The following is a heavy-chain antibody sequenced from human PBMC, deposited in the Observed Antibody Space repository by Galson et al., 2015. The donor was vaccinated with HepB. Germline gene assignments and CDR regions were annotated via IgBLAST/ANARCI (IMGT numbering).Heavy chain of an antibody. V-gene: IGHV1-2*02. D-gene: IGHD2-2*01. CDR2: INPNSGGT. J-gene: IGHJ6*03. CDR3: ARESRSIPAASVYYYYYMDV. Sequence: SVKVSCKASGYTFTGYYMHWVRQAPGQGLEWMGWINPNSGGTNYAQKFQGRVTMTRDTSISTAYMELSRLRSDDTAVYYCARESRSIPAASVYYYYYMDVWGQGTTVTVSS. CDR1: GYTFTGYY.